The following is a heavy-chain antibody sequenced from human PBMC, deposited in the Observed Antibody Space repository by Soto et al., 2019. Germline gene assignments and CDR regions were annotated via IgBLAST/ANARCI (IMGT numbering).Heavy chain of an antibody. V-gene: IGHV1-69*13. CDR2: IIPIFGTA. CDR1: GGTFSSYA. D-gene: IGHD2-21*02. CDR3: ARDCGGDCLNHVADAFDI. J-gene: IGHJ3*02. Sequence: GASVKVSCKASGGTFSSYAISCVRQAPGQVLEWMGGIIPIFGTANYAQKFQGRVTITADESTSTAYMELSSLRSEDTAVYYCARDCGGDCLNHVADAFDIWGQGTMVTVSS.